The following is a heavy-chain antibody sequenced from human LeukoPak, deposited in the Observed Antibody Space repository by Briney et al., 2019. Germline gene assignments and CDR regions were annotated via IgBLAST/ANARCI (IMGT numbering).Heavy chain of an antibody. CDR2: INSDGSST. J-gene: IGHJ4*02. V-gene: IGHV3-74*01. CDR3: ARDPPTYYDILTGHLDY. D-gene: IGHD3-9*01. CDR1: GFMFSSYW. Sequence: SGGSLRLSCVASGFMFSSYWMNWVRQAPGKGLVWVSRINSDGSSTSYADSVKGRFIISRDNSKNTLYLQMNSLRTEDTAVYYCARDPPTYYDILTGHLDYWGQGTLVTVSS.